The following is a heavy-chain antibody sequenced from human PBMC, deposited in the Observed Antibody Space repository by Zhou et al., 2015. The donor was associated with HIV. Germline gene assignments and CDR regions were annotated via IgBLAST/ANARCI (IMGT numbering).Heavy chain of an antibody. CDR3: ARVVRYFDWPLHDY. V-gene: IGHV1-69*02. Sequence: QVQLVQSGAEVKKPGSSVKVSCKASGGTFSSYTISWVRQAPGQGLEWMGRIIPILGIANYAQKFQGRVTITADKSTSTAYMELSSLRSEDTAVYYCARVVRYFDWPLHDYWGQGTLVTVSS. CDR1: GGTFSSYT. J-gene: IGHJ4*02. CDR2: IIPILGIA. D-gene: IGHD3-9*01.